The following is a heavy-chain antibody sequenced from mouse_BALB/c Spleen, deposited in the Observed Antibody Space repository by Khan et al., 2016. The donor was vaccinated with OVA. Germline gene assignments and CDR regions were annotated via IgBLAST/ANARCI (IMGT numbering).Heavy chain of an antibody. J-gene: IGHJ3*01. V-gene: IGHV1-77*01. CDR2: IYPGSGNS. CDR1: GYTFTDYV. CDR3: ARGGYGTSGAY. D-gene: IGHD1-1*01. Sequence: VELVESGPELVKPGASVKMSCKASGYTFTDYVLTWVKQRTGQGLEWIGEIYPGSGNSYYNEKFKDKATLTADKSSNTAYIQLSRLTFEDSAVYFCARGGYGTSGAYWGQGTLVTVSA.